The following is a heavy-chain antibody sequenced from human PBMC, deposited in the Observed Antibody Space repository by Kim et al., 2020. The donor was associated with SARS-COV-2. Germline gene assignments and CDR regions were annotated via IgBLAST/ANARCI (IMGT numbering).Heavy chain of an antibody. Sequence: GGSLRLSCAASGFTFSSYSMNWVRQAPGKGLEWVSSISSSSSYIYYADSVKGRFTISRDNAKNSLYLQMNSLRAEDTAVYYCATRYYYGSGSYYGGSYFDYWGQGTLVTVSS. CDR2: ISSSSSYI. V-gene: IGHV3-21*01. J-gene: IGHJ4*02. CDR3: ATRYYYGSGSYYGGSYFDY. CDR1: GFTFSSYS. D-gene: IGHD3-10*01.